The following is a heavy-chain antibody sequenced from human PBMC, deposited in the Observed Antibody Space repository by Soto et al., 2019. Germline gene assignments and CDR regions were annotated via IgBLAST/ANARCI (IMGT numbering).Heavy chain of an antibody. CDR2: IRSKAYGGTT. Sequence: GGSLRLSCTASGFTFGDYAMSWFRQAPGKGLEWVGFIRSKAYGGTTEYAASVKGRFTISRDDSKSIAYLQMNSLKTEGTAVYYCTRPMSIAAAGRYYYYGMDVWGQGTTVTVSS. D-gene: IGHD6-13*01. CDR3: TRPMSIAAAGRYYYYGMDV. J-gene: IGHJ6*02. V-gene: IGHV3-49*03. CDR1: GFTFGDYA.